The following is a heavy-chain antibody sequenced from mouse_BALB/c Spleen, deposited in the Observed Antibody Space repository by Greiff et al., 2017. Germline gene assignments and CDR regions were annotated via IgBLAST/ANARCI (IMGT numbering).Heavy chain of an antibody. D-gene: IGHD1-1*01. CDR1: GFTFSSYA. CDR3: AGVGITTVVALYAMDY. Sequence: EVQLVESGGGLVKPGGSLKLSCAASGFTFSSYAMSWVRQTPEKRLEWVASISSGGSTYYPDSVKGRFTISRDNARNILYLQMSSLRSEDTAMYYCAGVGITTVVALYAMDYWGQGTSVTVSS. V-gene: IGHV5-6-5*01. CDR2: ISSGGST. J-gene: IGHJ4*01.